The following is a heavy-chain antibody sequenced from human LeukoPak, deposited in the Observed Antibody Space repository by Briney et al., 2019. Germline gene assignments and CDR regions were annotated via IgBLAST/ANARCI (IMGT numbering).Heavy chain of an antibody. CDR1: GFTVSSNY. CDR3: ARDPLVATTPTIDDY. Sequence: PGGSLRLSCAASGFTVSSNYMSWVRQAPGKGLEWVSYISSSSSTIYYADSVKGRFTISRDNAKDSLYLQMNSLRAEATAVYYCARDPLVATTPTIDDYWGQGTLVTVSS. J-gene: IGHJ4*02. V-gene: IGHV3-48*01. CDR2: ISSSSSTI. D-gene: IGHD5-12*01.